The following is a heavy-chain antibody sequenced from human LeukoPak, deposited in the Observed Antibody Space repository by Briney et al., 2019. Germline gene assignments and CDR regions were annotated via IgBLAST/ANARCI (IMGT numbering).Heavy chain of an antibody. D-gene: IGHD6-13*01. CDR2: IKQDGSEK. Sequence: GGSLRLSCAASGFTFSSYWMSWVRQAPGKGLEWVANIKQDGSEKYYVDSVKGRFTISRDNAKNSLYLQMNSLRAEDTAVYYCARVYSSSWYFPDYYYYYMDVWGKGTTVTVSS. CDR1: GFTFSSYW. V-gene: IGHV3-7*01. J-gene: IGHJ6*03. CDR3: ARVYSSSWYFPDYYYYYMDV.